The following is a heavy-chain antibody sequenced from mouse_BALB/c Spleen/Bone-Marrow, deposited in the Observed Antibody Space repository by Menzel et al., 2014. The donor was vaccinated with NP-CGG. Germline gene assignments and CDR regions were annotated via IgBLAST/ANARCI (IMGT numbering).Heavy chain of an antibody. Sequence: LQQSGSELVRPGASVKLSCKASGYTFTSYWMHWVKQRHGQGLEWIGNIYPGSGSTNYDEKFKSKGTLTVDTSSSTAYMHLSSLTSEDSAVYYCTIGDGNYWYFDVWGAGTTVTVSS. V-gene: IGHV1S22*01. J-gene: IGHJ1*01. D-gene: IGHD2-1*01. CDR2: IYPGSGST. CDR1: GYTFTSYW. CDR3: TIGDGNYWYFDV.